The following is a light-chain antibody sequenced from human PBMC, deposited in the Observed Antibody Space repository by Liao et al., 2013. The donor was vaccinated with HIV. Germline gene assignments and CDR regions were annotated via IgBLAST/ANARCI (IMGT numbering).Light chain of an antibody. Sequence: SYELTQPPSVSVAPGETATITCGGDNIGSKSVHWFQQRPGQAPVLVIYYDTDRPSGIPERLSGSNSGNTATLTVSRVEAGDEGDYYCQVWDDTSDHPYWVFGGGTKLTVL. CDR2: YDT. CDR1: NIGSKS. J-gene: IGLJ3*02. CDR3: QVWDDTSDHPYWV. V-gene: IGLV3-21*04.